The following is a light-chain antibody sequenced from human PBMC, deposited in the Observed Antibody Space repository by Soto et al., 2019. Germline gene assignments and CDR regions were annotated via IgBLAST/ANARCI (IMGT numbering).Light chain of an antibody. V-gene: IGKV3-20*01. CDR2: GAS. CDR1: QSVTNNY. J-gene: IGKJ1*01. CDR3: QQYASSRT. Sequence: EFVLTQSPGTLSLSPGERATLSCRASQSVTNNYLAWFQPKPGQAPRLLMYGASSRATGIPDRFSGSGSGTDFTLTITRLEPEDFAVYYCQQYASSRTFGQGTKVDIK.